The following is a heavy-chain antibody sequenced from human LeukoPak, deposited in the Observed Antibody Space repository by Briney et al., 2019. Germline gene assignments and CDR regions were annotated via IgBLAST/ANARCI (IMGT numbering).Heavy chain of an antibody. V-gene: IGHV4-30-4*08. CDR3: ASYLYGSGSYIQH. CDR1: GGSFSGYY. J-gene: IGHJ1*01. CDR2: IYYSGST. Sequence: SETLSLTCAVYGGSFSGYYWSWIRQPPGKGLEWIGYIYYSGSTYYNPSLKSRVTISVDTSKNQFSLKLSSVTAADTAVYYCASYLYGSGSYIQHWGQGTLVTVSS. D-gene: IGHD3-10*01.